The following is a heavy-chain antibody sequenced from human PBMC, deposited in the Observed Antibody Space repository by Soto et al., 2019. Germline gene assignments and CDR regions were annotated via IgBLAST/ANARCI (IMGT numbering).Heavy chain of an antibody. CDR1: GGSISSSNW. Sequence: LSLTCAVSGGSISSSNWWSWVRQPPGKGLEWIGEIYHSGSTNYNPFLKSRVTISVDKSKNQFSLKLSSVTAADTAVYYCARGRAGCSGGSCYFDYWGQGTLVTVSS. V-gene: IGHV4-4*02. D-gene: IGHD2-15*01. CDR3: ARGRAGCSGGSCYFDY. CDR2: IYHSGST. J-gene: IGHJ4*02.